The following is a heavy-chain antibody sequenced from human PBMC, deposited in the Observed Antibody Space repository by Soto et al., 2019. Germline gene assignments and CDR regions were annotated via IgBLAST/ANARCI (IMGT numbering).Heavy chain of an antibody. V-gene: IGHV4-59*01. CDR1: GGSINTYY. CDR2: IYYSGST. J-gene: IGHJ1*01. CDR3: ARGRKIFHH. Sequence: SETLSLTCTVSGGSINTYYWSWFRLPPGKGLEWIGYIYYSGSTSYNPSLKSRVTISVDTSKNHFSLKLTSVTAADTAVYYCARGRKIFHHWGQGALVTVSS.